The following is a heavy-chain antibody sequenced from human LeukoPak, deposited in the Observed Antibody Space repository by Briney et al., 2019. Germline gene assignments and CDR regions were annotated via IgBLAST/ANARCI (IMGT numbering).Heavy chain of an antibody. CDR3: ARVAAWDSSGYLFEY. D-gene: IGHD3-22*01. CDR2: INSDGSST. V-gene: IGHV3-74*01. J-gene: IGHJ4*02. CDR1: GFTFSGYW. Sequence: GGSLRLSCAASGFTFSGYWMHWVRQAPGKGLVWVSRINSDGSSTSYADSVKGRFTIPRENAKNTLYLQMNSLRVEDTAVYYCARVAAWDSSGYLFEYWGQGTLVTVSS.